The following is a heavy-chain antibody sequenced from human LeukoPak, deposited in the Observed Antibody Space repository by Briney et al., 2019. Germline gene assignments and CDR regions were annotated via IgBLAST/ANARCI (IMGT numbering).Heavy chain of an antibody. CDR1: GYSFTSYW. V-gene: IGHV5-51*01. CDR3: ARQDTAMVTPFDY. CDR2: IYPGGSDT. J-gene: IGHJ4*02. D-gene: IGHD5-18*01. Sequence: GESLKISCKGSGYSFTSYWVGWVRQMPGKGLEWMGIIYPGGSDTRYSPSFQGQVTTSADKSISTAYLQWSSLKASDTAMYYCARQDTAMVTPFDYWGQGTLVTVSS.